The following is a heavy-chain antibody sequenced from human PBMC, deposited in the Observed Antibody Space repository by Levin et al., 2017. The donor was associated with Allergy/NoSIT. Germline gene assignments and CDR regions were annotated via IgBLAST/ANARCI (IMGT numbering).Heavy chain of an antibody. J-gene: IGHJ6*02. Sequence: GGSLRLSCAASGFTFDDYAMHWVRQAPGKGLEWVSGISWNSGSIGYADSVKGRFTISRDNAKNSLYLQMNSLRAEDTALYYCAKEGGCSSTSCYPGDYGMDVWGQGTTVTVSS. CDR3: AKEGGCSSTSCYPGDYGMDV. CDR1: GFTFDDYA. CDR2: ISWNSGSI. V-gene: IGHV3-9*01. D-gene: IGHD2-2*01.